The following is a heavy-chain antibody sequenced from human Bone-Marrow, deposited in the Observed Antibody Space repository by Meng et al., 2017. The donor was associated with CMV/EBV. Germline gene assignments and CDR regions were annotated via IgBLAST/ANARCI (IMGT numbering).Heavy chain of an antibody. CDR3: VREMWSNDV. V-gene: IGHV3-74*03. J-gene: IGHJ3*01. Sequence: GESLKISCVPSGFSFRNNWMHWVRQAPGKGLVWVSRINGDGSIREYADSVKGRLTISRDNAKDTLYLQMNRLRVEDTAVYYCVREMWSNDVWGRGTMVTVSS. CDR2: INGDGSIR. D-gene: IGHD3-3*01. CDR1: GFSFRNNW.